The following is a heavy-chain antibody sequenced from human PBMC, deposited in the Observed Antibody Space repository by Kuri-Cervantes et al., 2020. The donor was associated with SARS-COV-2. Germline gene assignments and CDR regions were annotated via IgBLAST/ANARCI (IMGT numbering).Heavy chain of an antibody. Sequence: ASVKVYCKASGYTFTGYYMHWVRQAPGQGLEWMGWINPNSGGTNYAQKFQGWVTMTRDTSISTAYMELSRLRSEDTAVYYCARGITMVRGALDYWGQGTLVTVSS. V-gene: IGHV1-2*04. CDR2: INPNSGGT. J-gene: IGHJ4*02. CDR1: GYTFTGYY. CDR3: ARGITMVRGALDY. D-gene: IGHD3-10*01.